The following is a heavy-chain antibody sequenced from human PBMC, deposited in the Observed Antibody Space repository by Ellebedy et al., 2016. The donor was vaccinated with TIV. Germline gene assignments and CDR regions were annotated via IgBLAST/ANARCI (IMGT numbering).Heavy chain of an antibody. CDR1: GFTVSSNY. Sequence: GESLKISCAASGFTVSSNYMSWVRQAPGKGLEWVSVIYSGGSTYYADSVKGRFTISRDNSKNTLYLQMNSLRAEDTAVYYCASSELSSRPNNAFDIWGQGTMVTVSS. J-gene: IGHJ3*02. V-gene: IGHV3-53*01. CDR3: ASSELSSRPNNAFDI. CDR2: IYSGGST. D-gene: IGHD2/OR15-2a*01.